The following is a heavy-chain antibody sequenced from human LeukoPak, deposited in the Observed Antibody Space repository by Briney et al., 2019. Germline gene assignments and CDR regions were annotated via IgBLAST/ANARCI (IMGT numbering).Heavy chain of an antibody. Sequence: GGSLRLSCAASGFTFSSYAMSRVRQAPGKGLEWVSAISGSGGSTYYADSVKGRFTISRDNSKNTLYLQMNSLRAEDTAVYYCAKDYCSSTSCSYYYGMDVWGQGTTVTVSS. D-gene: IGHD2-2*01. V-gene: IGHV3-23*01. CDR1: GFTFSSYA. J-gene: IGHJ6*02. CDR3: AKDYCSSTSCSYYYGMDV. CDR2: ISGSGGST.